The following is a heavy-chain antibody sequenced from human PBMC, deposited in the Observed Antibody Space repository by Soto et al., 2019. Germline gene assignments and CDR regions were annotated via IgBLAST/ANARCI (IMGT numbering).Heavy chain of an antibody. J-gene: IGHJ6*02. V-gene: IGHV3-23*01. CDR1: GFTFGNYF. CDR2: ISSNGGRT. D-gene: IGHD1-1*01. Sequence: EVQLLESGGGLVQPGASLRLSCAASGFTFGNYFMNWVRQAPGKGLEWVSDISSNGGRTHYADSVRGRFTISRDNSRNTLYLQMSSLRAEDTALYYCAKDLHWYGMAVWGQGTTVTVSS. CDR3: AKDLHWYGMAV.